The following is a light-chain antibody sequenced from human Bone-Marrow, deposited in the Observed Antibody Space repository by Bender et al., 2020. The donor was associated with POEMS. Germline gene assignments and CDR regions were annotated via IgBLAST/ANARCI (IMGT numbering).Light chain of an antibody. J-gene: IGLJ2*01. Sequence: QSALTQPRSVSGSPGQSVTISCTGTSGDVGSYNYVSWYQQPPGKAPKLMIYAVSERPSGVPDRFSGSKSGNTASLAISGLQADDEADYFCCSYAGNSLVFGGGTKLTVL. CDR2: AVS. V-gene: IGLV2-11*01. CDR1: SGDVGSYNY. CDR3: CSYAGNSLV.